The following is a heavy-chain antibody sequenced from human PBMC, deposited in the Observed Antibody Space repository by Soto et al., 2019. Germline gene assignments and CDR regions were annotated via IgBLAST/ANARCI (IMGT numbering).Heavy chain of an antibody. CDR2: IIPIFGTA. J-gene: IGHJ4*02. CDR1: GGTFSSYA. CDR3: AREKDDSSGYYYSFLDY. D-gene: IGHD3-22*01. Sequence: AASVKVSCKASGGTFSSYAISWVRQAPGQGLEWMGGIIPIFGTANYAQKFQGRVTITADESTSTAYMELSSLRSEDTAVYYCAREKDDSSGYYYSFLDYWGQGTLVTVYS. V-gene: IGHV1-69*13.